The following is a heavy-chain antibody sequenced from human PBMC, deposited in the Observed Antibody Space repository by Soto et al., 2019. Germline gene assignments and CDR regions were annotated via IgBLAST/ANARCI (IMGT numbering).Heavy chain of an antibody. Sequence: SETLSLTCTVSGGSISSGGYYWSWIRQHPGKGLEWIGYIYYSGSTYYNPSLKSRVTISVDTSKNQFSLKLSSVTAADTAVYYCARERKYCSSTSCFDYWGQGTLVTVSS. J-gene: IGHJ4*02. CDR1: GGSISSGGYY. CDR3: ARERKYCSSTSCFDY. V-gene: IGHV4-31*03. CDR2: IYYSGST. D-gene: IGHD2-2*01.